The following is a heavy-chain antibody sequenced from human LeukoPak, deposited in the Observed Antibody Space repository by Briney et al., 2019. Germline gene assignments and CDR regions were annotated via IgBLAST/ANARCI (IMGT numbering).Heavy chain of an antibody. J-gene: IGHJ6*02. Sequence: AETLSLTCTVSGGSISSYYWSWIRQPPGKGLEWIGYIYYSGSTNYNPSLKSRVTISVDTSKNQFSLKLSSVTAADTAVYYCARLQVRYYYYGMDVWGQGHTVTVSS. V-gene: IGHV4-59*08. CDR3: ARLQVRYYYYGMDV. CDR2: IYYSGST. CDR1: GGSISSYY.